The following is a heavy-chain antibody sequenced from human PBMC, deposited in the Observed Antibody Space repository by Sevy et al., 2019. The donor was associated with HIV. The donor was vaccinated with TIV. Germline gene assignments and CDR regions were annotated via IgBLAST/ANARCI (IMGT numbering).Heavy chain of an antibody. CDR2: ISYDGSTK. V-gene: IGHV3-30-3*01. Sequence: GGSLRLSCAASGFTFSSYDMHWVRQAPGRGLEWVAVISYDGSTKYYADSVKGRFTISRDNSKNTLFLQMISFRPEDTSVYYCARDQHDYGGNLRTGWYDPWGQGTLVTVSS. CDR1: GFTFSSYD. CDR3: ARDQHDYGGNLRTGWYDP. D-gene: IGHD4-17*01. J-gene: IGHJ5*02.